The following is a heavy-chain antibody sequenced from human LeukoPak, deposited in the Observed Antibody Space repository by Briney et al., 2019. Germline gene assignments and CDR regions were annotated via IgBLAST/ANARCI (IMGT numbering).Heavy chain of an antibody. D-gene: IGHD2-15*01. V-gene: IGHV4-59*01. CDR1: GGSISSYY. J-gene: IGHJ4*02. CDR2: IYYSGST. Sequence: SETLSLTCTVSGGSISSYYWSWIRQPPGKGLEWIGYIYYSGSTNYNPSLKSRVTISVDTSKNQFSLKLSSVTAADTVVYYCARESCSGGSCYIDYWAREPWSPSPQ. CDR3: ARESCSGGSCYIDY.